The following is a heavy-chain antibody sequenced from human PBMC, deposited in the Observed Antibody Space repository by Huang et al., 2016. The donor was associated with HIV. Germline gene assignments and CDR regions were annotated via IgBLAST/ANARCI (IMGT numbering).Heavy chain of an antibody. D-gene: IGHD2-2*01. CDR2: FYTSGNT. CDR1: GGSISTYY. V-gene: IGHV4-4*07. Sequence: QVQLQASGPGLVKPSETLSLTCTGSGGSISTYYWSGIRQSAGKGLEWIGRFYTSGNTNYNPSLRSRVTMSVDTSKNQFSLRLTSVTAADTAVYYCARENEFCGSTNCHHYYYGLDVWGQGTTVTVSS. J-gene: IGHJ6*02. CDR3: ARENEFCGSTNCHHYYYGLDV.